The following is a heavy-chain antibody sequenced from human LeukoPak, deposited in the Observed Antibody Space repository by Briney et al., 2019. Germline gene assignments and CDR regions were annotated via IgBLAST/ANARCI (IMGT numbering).Heavy chain of an antibody. CDR3: ARDQGDYCFDY. J-gene: IGHJ4*02. CDR1: GYTFTVYY. Sequence: ASVKVSCKASGYTFTVYYMHWVRQAPGQGLEWMGWINPNSGGTNYAQKFQGRVTMTRDTSISTAYMELSRLNSDDTAVYYCARDQGDYCFDYWGQGTLVTVSS. D-gene: IGHD3-16*01. CDR2: INPNSGGT. V-gene: IGHV1-2*02.